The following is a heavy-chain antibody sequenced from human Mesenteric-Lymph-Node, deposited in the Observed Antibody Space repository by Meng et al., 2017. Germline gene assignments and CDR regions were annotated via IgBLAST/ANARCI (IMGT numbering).Heavy chain of an antibody. J-gene: IGHJ4*02. CDR3: ARTPGIAAAGVDY. CDR1: GFTFDDYA. Sequence: GGSLRLSCAASGFTFDDYAMHWVRQAPGKGLEWVSGISWNSGSIGYADSVKGRFTISRDNAKNSLYLQMNSLRAEDTALYYCARTPGIAAAGVDYWGQGTLVTVSS. D-gene: IGHD6-13*01. V-gene: IGHV3-9*01. CDR2: ISWNSGSI.